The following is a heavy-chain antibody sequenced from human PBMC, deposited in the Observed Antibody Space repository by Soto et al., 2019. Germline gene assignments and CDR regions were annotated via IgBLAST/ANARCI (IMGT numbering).Heavy chain of an antibody. J-gene: IGHJ4*02. V-gene: IGHV3-23*01. CDR2: ISGSGGST. D-gene: IGHD6-13*01. CDR3: AKEGYSSSWYGGSYFDY. Sequence: GGSLRLSCAASGFTFSSYAMSWVRQAPGKGLEWVSAISGSGGSTYYADSVKGRFTISRDNSKNTLYLQMNSLRAEDKAVYYCAKEGYSSSWYGGSYFDYWGQGTLVTVSS. CDR1: GFTFSSYA.